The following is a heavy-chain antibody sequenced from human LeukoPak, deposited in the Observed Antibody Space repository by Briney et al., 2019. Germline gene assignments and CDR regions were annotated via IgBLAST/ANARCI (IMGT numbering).Heavy chain of an antibody. CDR2: ISSSSSYI. J-gene: IGHJ4*02. D-gene: IGHD2-8*02. CDR3: ARDRSTD. Sequence: PGGFLRLSCAASGFTFSSYSMNWVRQAPGKGLEWVSSISSSSSYIYYAESVKGRFPIHRDNAKNSLYLQMNSLRAEDTAVYYCARDRSTDWGQGTLVTVSS. V-gene: IGHV3-21*01. CDR1: GFTFSSYS.